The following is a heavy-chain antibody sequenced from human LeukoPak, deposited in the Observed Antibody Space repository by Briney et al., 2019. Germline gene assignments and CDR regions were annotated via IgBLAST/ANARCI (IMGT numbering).Heavy chain of an antibody. V-gene: IGHV4-34*01. CDR3: ARGRRDGYNQHRFD. D-gene: IGHD5-24*01. CDR1: GGSFSGYY. Sequence: SETLSLTCPVSGGSFSGYYWTWIRQPPGKGLEWIGEINHSGSTNYNPSLKSRVTISVDTSKNQFSLKLSSVTAADTAVYYCARGRRDGYNQHRFDWGQGTLVTVSS. CDR2: INHSGST. J-gene: IGHJ4*02.